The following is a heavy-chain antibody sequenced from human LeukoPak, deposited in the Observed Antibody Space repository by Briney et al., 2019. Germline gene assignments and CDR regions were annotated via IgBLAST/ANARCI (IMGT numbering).Heavy chain of an antibody. J-gene: IGHJ6*02. CDR3: ARDLVVPAANYYYYYGMDV. Sequence: GGSLRLSCAASGFTFSDYCMSWIRQAPGKGLEWVSCISSSGSTIYYADSVKGRFTISRDNAKNSLYLQMNSLRAEDTAVYYCARDLVVPAANYYYYYGMDVWGQGTTVTVSS. D-gene: IGHD2-2*01. V-gene: IGHV3-11*01. CDR1: GFTFSDYC. CDR2: ISSSGSTI.